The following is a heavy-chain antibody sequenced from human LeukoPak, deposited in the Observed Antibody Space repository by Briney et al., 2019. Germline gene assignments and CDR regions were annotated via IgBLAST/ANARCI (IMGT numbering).Heavy chain of an antibody. V-gene: IGHV1-18*01. Sequence: VASVKVSCKASGYTFTSYGISWVRQAPGQGLEWMGWISAYNGNTNYAQKLQGRVTMTTDTSTSTAYMELRSLRSDDTAVYYCARARGKTYYDFWSGYQNWFDPWGQGTLVTVSS. D-gene: IGHD3-3*01. CDR2: ISAYNGNT. CDR1: GYTFTSYG. J-gene: IGHJ5*02. CDR3: ARARGKTYYDFWSGYQNWFDP.